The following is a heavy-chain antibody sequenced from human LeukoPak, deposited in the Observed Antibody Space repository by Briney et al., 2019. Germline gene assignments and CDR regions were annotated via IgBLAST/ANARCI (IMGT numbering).Heavy chain of an antibody. J-gene: IGHJ5*02. CDR2: ISSSSSWI. CDR3: AKDRLSGSYDRNWLDP. CDR1: EFSFSSYS. V-gene: IGHV3-21*01. Sequence: GGSLRLSCAASEFSFSSYSMNWVRQAPGKGLEWVSSISSSSSWIFYADSVKGRFTISRDNSKNTLYLQMNSLRAEDTAVYYCAKDRLSGSYDRNWLDPWRQGTLVTVPS. D-gene: IGHD1-26*01.